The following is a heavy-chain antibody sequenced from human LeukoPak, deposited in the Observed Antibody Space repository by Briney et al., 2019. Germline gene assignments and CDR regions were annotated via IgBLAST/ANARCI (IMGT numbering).Heavy chain of an antibody. D-gene: IGHD2-2*01. V-gene: IGHV3-48*04. CDR1: GFTFEGYG. J-gene: IGHJ4*02. CDR3: ARIVGRSSATCLDY. CDR2: ISSSGTTI. Sequence: GGSLRLSCAASGFTFEGYGMNWVRQAPGKGLEWLSYISSSGTTIYSADSVKGRFTISRDNAKNSLYLQMNSLRAEDTAVYYCARIVGRSSATCLDYWGQGTLVTVSS.